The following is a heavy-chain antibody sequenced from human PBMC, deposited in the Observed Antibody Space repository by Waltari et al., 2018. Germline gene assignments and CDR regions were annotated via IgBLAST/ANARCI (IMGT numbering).Heavy chain of an antibody. Sequence: EVQLLESGGGLVQPGGSLRLSCAASGFTFSSYAMSWVRKAPGKGLDWVSAISGSGGSTYYADSGKGRFTISRDNSKNTLYLQMNSLRAEDTAVYYCAKDKGVVGASGYWGQGTLVTVSS. CDR1: GFTFSSYA. CDR3: AKDKGVVGASGY. CDR2: ISGSGGST. J-gene: IGHJ4*02. V-gene: IGHV3-23*01. D-gene: IGHD1-26*01.